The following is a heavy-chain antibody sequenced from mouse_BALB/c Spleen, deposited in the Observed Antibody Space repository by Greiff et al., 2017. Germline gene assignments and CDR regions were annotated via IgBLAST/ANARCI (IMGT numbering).Heavy chain of an antibody. D-gene: IGHD2-10*01. J-gene: IGHJ3*01. CDR2: INPSSGYT. CDR3: ARTYYGNWFAY. V-gene: IGHV1S26*01. Sequence: QVQLQQSGAELVRPGSSVKISCKASGYTFTSYTMHWVKQRPGQGLEWIGYINPSSGYTNYNQKFKDKATLTADKSSSTAYMQLSSLTSEDSAVYYCARTYYGNWFAYWGQGTLVTVSA. CDR1: GYTFTSYT.